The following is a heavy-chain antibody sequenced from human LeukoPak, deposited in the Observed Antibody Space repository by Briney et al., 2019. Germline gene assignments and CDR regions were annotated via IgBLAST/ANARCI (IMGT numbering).Heavy chain of an antibody. CDR3: ASHSGSYVNFQH. CDR1: GGSISSSSYY. D-gene: IGHD1-26*01. J-gene: IGHJ1*01. V-gene: IGHV4-39*07. Sequence: PSETLSLTCAVSGGSISSSSYYWGWIRQPPGKGLEWIGSIYYSGNTYYNPSLKSRVTISVDTSKNQFSLKLSSVTAADTAVYYCASHSGSYVNFQHWGQGTLVTVSS. CDR2: IYYSGNT.